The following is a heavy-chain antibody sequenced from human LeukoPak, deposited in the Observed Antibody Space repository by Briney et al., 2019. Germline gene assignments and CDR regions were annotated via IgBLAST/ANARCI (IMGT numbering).Heavy chain of an antibody. V-gene: IGHV3-30*03. CDR2: ISYDGNHK. J-gene: IGHJ4*02. D-gene: IGHD6-13*01. CDR3: ARDSPELAFDY. Sequence: PGGSLRLSCVASGFTFSSYAMSWVRQAPGKGLEWVAVISYDGNHKYYADSVKGRFTISRDNSENTLYLQMNSLGAEDTAVYYCARDSPELAFDYWGQGTLVTVSS. CDR1: GFTFSSYA.